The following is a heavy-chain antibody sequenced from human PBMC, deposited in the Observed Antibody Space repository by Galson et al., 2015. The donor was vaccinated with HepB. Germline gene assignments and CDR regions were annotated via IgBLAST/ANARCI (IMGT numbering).Heavy chain of an antibody. CDR3: ARHQDSSSWYRGLDY. Sequence: SLRLSCAASGFTFSSHWMSWVRQAPGKGLEWVANINQDGSNKYYADSVKGRFTISRDNSKNTLYLQMNSLRAEDTAVYYCARHQDSSSWYRGLDYWGQGTLVTVSS. J-gene: IGHJ4*02. D-gene: IGHD6-13*01. V-gene: IGHV3-7*01. CDR1: GFTFSSHW. CDR2: INQDGSNK.